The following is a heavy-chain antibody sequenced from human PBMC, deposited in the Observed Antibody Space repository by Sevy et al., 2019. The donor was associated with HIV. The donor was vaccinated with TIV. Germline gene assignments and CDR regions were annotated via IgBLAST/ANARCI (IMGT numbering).Heavy chain of an antibody. CDR1: GGSISSSSYY. CDR3: ARLGINSSGYYYDYYYGMDV. J-gene: IGHJ6*02. Sequence: SETLSLTCTVSGGSISSSSYYWGWIRQPPGKGLEWIGSIYYSGSTYYNPSLKSRVTISVDTSKNQFSLKLSFVTAADTAVYYCARLGINSSGYYYDYYYGMDVWGQGTTVTVSS. V-gene: IGHV4-39*01. D-gene: IGHD3-22*01. CDR2: IYYSGST.